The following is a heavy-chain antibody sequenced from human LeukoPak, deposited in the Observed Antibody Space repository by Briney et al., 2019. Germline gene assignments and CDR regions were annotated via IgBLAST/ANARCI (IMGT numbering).Heavy chain of an antibody. V-gene: IGHV3-30*19. D-gene: IGHD4-23*01. J-gene: IGHJ6*03. CDR2: ISYDGSNK. Sequence: GGSLRLSCAASGFTFSSYGMHWVRQAPGKGLEWVAVISYDGSNKYYADSVKGRFTISRDNSKNTLYLQMNSLRAEDTAVYYCARDSPAMVTWGYYYYYMDVWGKGTTVTVSS. CDR1: GFTFSSYG. CDR3: ARDSPAMVTWGYYYYYMDV.